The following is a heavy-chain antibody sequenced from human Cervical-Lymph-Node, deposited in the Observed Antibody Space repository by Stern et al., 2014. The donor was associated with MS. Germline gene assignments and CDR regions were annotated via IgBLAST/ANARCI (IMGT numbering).Heavy chain of an antibody. J-gene: IGHJ4*02. V-gene: IGHV4-59*08. CDR3: ARLLVPMAGFDY. D-gene: IGHD6-19*01. CDR1: GGSISSYY. Sequence: DQLVESGPGLVKPSETLSLTCTVSGGSISSYYWSWIRQPPGKGLEWIGYMDYSGSTNYNPSLKSRVTISVDTSKNQFSLKLNPVTAADTAVYYCARLLVPMAGFDYWGQGTLVTVSS. CDR2: MDYSGST.